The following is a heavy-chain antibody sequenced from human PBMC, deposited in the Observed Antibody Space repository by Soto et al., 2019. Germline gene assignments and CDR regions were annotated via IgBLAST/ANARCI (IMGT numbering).Heavy chain of an antibody. V-gene: IGHV3-21*01. Sequence: GSLRLSCAASGFTFGSYSMNWVRQAPGKGLEWVSSISSSSSYIYYADSVKGRFTISRDNAKNSLYLQMNSLRAEDTAVYYCARTPLYGSGSYYDLSYYYYGMDVWGQGTTVTVSS. CDR1: GFTFGSYS. CDR3: ARTPLYGSGSYYDLSYYYYGMDV. D-gene: IGHD3-10*01. CDR2: ISSSSSYI. J-gene: IGHJ6*02.